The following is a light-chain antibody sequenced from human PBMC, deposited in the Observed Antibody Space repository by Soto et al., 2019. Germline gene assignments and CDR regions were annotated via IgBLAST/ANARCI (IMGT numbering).Light chain of an antibody. CDR3: QQYHKWYT. Sequence: EIVVTQSPATRSVSPGETATLSCRASQSVGSSVAWYQQKPGQAPRLLIYGASSRTTGIPVKFNGTGSGTEFTLTIRSLQSEDFAVYYCQQYHKWYTFGQGTKVDIK. CDR1: QSVGSS. CDR2: GAS. V-gene: IGKV3-15*01. J-gene: IGKJ2*01.